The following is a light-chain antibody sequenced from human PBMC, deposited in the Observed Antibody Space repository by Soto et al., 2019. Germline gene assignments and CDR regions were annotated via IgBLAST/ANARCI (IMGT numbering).Light chain of an antibody. CDR3: QQYGSSSIT. V-gene: IGKV3-20*01. J-gene: IGKJ5*01. CDR2: GSS. Sequence: ELLMTQSPATLSVSPGERATVSCRASQSVGSIFLVWYQRRPGQAPRLFIAGSSNMDTGSPVRLSGSGSGTDFTLTISGLEPEDFSAYYCQQYGSSSITFGQGTRLEIK. CDR1: QSVGSIF.